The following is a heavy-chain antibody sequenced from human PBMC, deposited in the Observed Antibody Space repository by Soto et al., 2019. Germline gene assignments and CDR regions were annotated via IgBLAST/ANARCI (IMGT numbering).Heavy chain of an antibody. D-gene: IGHD2-15*01. CDR3: ASSLRISLGEIDN. V-gene: IGHV4-31*03. J-gene: IGHJ4*02. CDR1: GDSIRSASYH. CDR2: IYYSGTT. Sequence: PSETLSLTCTVSGDSIRSASYHWTWIRQHPGKGLEWIGYIYYSGTTSYNPSLKSRATISVDTSKNQFSLKLTSVTAADTAVYYCASSLRISLGEIDNWGQGTPVTVSS.